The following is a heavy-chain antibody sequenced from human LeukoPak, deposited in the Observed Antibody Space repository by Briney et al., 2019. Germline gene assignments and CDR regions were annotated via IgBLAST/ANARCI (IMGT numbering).Heavy chain of an antibody. V-gene: IGHV1-18*04. Sequence: GSSVKVSCKASGYTFTSYGISWVRQAPGQGLEWIGWISAYNGNTNYAQKLEGRVTSTTDTSTSTAYMELKSLRSDDTAVDDCARDLRGRRVAVGGMCDSYWGQGTLVTVSS. CDR3: ARDLRGRRVAVGGMCDSY. CDR1: GYTFTSYG. D-gene: IGHD2-15*01. CDR2: ISAYNGNT. J-gene: IGHJ4*02.